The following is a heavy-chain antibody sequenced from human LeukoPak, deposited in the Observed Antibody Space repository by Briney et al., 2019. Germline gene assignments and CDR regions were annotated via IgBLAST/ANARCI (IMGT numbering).Heavy chain of an antibody. CDR3: ASPTPQYSGYDWGAFDI. Sequence: GGSLRLSCAASGFTFSSYAMRWVRQAPGKGLEWVAVISYDGSNKYYADSVKGRFTISRDNSKNTLYLQMNSLRAEDTAVYYCASPTPQYSGYDWGAFDIWGQGTMVTVSS. D-gene: IGHD5-12*01. J-gene: IGHJ3*02. V-gene: IGHV3-30*04. CDR1: GFTFSSYA. CDR2: ISYDGSNK.